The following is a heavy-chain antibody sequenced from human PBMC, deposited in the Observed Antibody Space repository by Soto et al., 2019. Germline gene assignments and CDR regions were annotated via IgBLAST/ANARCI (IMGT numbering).Heavy chain of an antibody. V-gene: IGHV5-51*01. CDR2: IYPGDSDT. CDR1: GYSFTSYW. J-gene: IGHJ4*02. CDR3: ARVNCSGGSCFSPFDY. D-gene: IGHD2-15*01. Sequence: GESLKISCKGSGYSFTSYWIDWVRQMPGKGLEWMGIIYPGDSDTRYSPSFQGQVTISADKSISTAYLQWSSLKASDTAMYYCARVNCSGGSCFSPFDYWGQGTLVTVSS.